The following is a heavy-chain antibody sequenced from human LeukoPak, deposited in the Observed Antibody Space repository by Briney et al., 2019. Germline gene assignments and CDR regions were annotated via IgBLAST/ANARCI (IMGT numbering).Heavy chain of an antibody. CDR2: MNPNSGNT. D-gene: IGHD6-19*01. V-gene: IGHV1-8*01. J-gene: IGHJ5*02. CDR1: GYTFTSYD. Sequence: ASVKVSCKASGYTFTSYDINWVRQAPGQGLEWMGWMNPNSGNTGYAQKFQGRVTMTRNTSISTAYMELSSLRSEDTAVYYCARDTSSGWNWFDPWGQGTLVTVSS. CDR3: ARDTSSGWNWFDP.